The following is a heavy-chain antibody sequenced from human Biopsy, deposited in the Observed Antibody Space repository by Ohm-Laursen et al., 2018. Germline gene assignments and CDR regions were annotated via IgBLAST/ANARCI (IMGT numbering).Heavy chain of an antibody. D-gene: IGHD2/OR15-2a*01. CDR3: ARATNSTGWPYYYFYGMDV. V-gene: IGHV4-61*01. J-gene: IGHJ6*02. Sequence: SDTLSFTCAVSGYSVTNDYYWGWIRQTPGKGLEWIGYIYYSGSTNYNPSLKSRVTISVDTSKNQFSLRLISVTAADTAVYYCARATNSTGWPYYYFYGMDVWGQGTTVTVSS. CDR2: IYYSGST. CDR1: GYSVTNDYY.